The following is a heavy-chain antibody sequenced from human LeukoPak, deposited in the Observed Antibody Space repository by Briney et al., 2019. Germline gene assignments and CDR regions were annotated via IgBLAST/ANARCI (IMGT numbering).Heavy chain of an antibody. CDR3: ARDKAQLHYGMDV. V-gene: IGHV3-33*01. CDR2: IWYDGSNK. CDR1: GFTFSSYG. J-gene: IGHJ6*02. Sequence: GRSLRFSCAASGFTFSSYGMHWVRQAPGKGLEWVAVIWYDGSNKYYADSVKGRFTISRDNSKNTLYLQMNSLRAEDTAVYYCARDKAQLHYGMDVWGQGTTVTVSS. D-gene: IGHD1-26*01.